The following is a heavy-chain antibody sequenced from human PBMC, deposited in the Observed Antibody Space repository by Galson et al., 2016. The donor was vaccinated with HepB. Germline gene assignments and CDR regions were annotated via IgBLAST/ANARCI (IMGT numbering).Heavy chain of an antibody. CDR3: ATMGSSPGGFDS. D-gene: IGHD3-10*01. J-gene: IGHJ4*02. V-gene: IGHV4-59*04. Sequence: SGTTYYNPSLKRRVTMSVDTSKNQFSLKLNSVTAADTAVYYCATMGSSPGGFDSWGQGTLVTVSS. CDR2: SGTT.